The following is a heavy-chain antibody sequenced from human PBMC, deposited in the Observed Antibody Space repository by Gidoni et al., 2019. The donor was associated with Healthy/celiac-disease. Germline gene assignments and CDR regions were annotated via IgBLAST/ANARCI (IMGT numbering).Heavy chain of an antibody. CDR2: ISYDGSNK. CDR3: ARDGSRAVRGVPKFDY. Sequence: VQLVESGGGVVQPGRSLRLSCAASGFTFSSYAMHWVRQAPGKGLEWVAVISYDGSNKYYADSVKGRFTISRDNSKNTLYLQMNSLRAEDTAVYYCARDGSRAVRGVPKFDYWGQGTLVTVSS. CDR1: GFTFSSYA. J-gene: IGHJ4*02. V-gene: IGHV3-30-3*01. D-gene: IGHD3-10*01.